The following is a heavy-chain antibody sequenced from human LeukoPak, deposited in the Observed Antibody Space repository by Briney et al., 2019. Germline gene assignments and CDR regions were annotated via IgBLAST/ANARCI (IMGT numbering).Heavy chain of an antibody. V-gene: IGHV4-39*01. CDR2: IYYSGST. CDR1: GGSISSSSYY. D-gene: IGHD2-8*01. CDR3: ARVNLELGYCTNGVCDAFDI. J-gene: IGHJ3*02. Sequence: PSETLSLTCTVSGGSISSSSYYWGWIRQPPGKGREWIGSIYYSGSTYYNPSLKSRVTISVDTSKNQFSLKLSSVTAADTAVYYCARVNLELGYCTNGVCDAFDIWGQGTMVTVSS.